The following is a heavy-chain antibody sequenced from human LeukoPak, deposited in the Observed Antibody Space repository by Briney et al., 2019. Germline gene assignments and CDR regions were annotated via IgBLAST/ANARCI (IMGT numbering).Heavy chain of an antibody. V-gene: IGHV4-34*01. CDR2: INHSGST. J-gene: IGHJ5*02. Sequence: SETLSLTCAVYGGSFSGYYWSWIRQPPGKGLEWIGEINHSGSTNYNPSLKSRVTISVDTSKIQFSLNLSSGTHADTAVYYCARSPLIVLMVYAVRRWFDPWGQGTLVTVSS. CDR3: ARSPLIVLMVYAVRRWFDP. D-gene: IGHD2-8*01. CDR1: GGSFSGYY.